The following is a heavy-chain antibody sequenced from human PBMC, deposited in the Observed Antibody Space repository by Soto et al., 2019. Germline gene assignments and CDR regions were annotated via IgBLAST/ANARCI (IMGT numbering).Heavy chain of an antibody. CDR1: CYTFSGYY. D-gene: IGHD2-2*01. V-gene: IGHV1-2*02. Sequence: ASVQVSCNASCYTFSGYYMHWVRQAPGQGLEWMGWINPNSGGTNYAQKFQGRVTMTRDTSISTAYMELSRLRSDDTAVYYCERSDIVVVPAANYYYYYGMDVWGQGTTVTVSS. J-gene: IGHJ6*02. CDR3: ERSDIVVVPAANYYYYYGMDV. CDR2: INPNSGGT.